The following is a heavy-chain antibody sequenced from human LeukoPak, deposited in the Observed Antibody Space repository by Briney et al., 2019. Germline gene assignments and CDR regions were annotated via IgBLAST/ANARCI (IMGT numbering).Heavy chain of an antibody. Sequence: ASVKVSCKASGYTFTSYGINWVRQAPGQGLEWMGWISANNGNTNYAQNLQGRVTMTTDTSTNTAYMELRSLRSGDTAVYYCASGCSGSYYTVYFDYWGQGTQVTVSS. CDR1: GYTFTSYG. D-gene: IGHD1-26*01. J-gene: IGHJ4*02. V-gene: IGHV1-18*01. CDR2: ISANNGNT. CDR3: ASGCSGSYYTVYFDY.